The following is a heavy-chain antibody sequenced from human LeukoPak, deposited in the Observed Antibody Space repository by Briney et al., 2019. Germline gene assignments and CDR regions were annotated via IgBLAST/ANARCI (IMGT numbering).Heavy chain of an antibody. CDR3: ARGLGNHYDSSGYYSFDY. Sequence: SETLSLTCAVYGGSFSGYYWSWIRQPPGKGLEWIGEINHSGSTNYNPSLKSRVTISVDTSKNQFSLKLSSVTAADTAVYYCARGLGNHYDSSGYYSFDYWGQGTLVTVSS. J-gene: IGHJ4*02. V-gene: IGHV4-34*01. D-gene: IGHD3-22*01. CDR1: GGSFSGYY. CDR2: INHSGST.